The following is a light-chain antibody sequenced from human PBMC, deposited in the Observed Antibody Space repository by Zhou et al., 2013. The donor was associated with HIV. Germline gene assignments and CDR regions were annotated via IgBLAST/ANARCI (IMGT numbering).Light chain of an antibody. CDR1: QSLNNY. J-gene: IGKJ4*01. CDR2: DAS. V-gene: IGKV3-20*01. CDR3: QYFALSPFK. Sequence: ERVMTQSPSTLSLSPGERATLSCRASQSLNNYLAWYQQKPGQAPRLLIYDASSRATDIPARFSGSGSGTDFTLSISRLEPEDFATYYCQYFALSPFKFGGGTKVDIK.